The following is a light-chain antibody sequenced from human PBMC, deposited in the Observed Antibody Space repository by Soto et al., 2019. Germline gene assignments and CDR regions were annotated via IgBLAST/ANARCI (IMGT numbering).Light chain of an antibody. CDR3: MQGTHLRRA. CDR2: EIS. CDR1: QSLVHSDGHTY. Sequence: DIVMTQTPLSSPVTLGQPASISCRSSQSLVHSDGHTYLSWLHQLPGQPPRLLMYEISNRLAWVPDRFSGSGAGPDFTLKISRVEADDVGVYSCMQGTHLRRAFGQGTKVEIK. V-gene: IGKV2-24*01. J-gene: IGKJ1*01.